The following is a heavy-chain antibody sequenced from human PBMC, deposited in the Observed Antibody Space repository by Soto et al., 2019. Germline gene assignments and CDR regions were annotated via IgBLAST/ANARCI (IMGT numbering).Heavy chain of an antibody. CDR3: ARDWRNIAY. CDR1: GYSFTSYW. J-gene: IGHJ4*02. Sequence: GESLKISCKGSGYSFTSYWIGWVRQMPGKGLEWMGIIYPGDSDTRYSPSFQGRFTISRDNAKNSLFLQMNSLRVEDTAVYYCARDWRNIAYWGQGTQVTVSS. D-gene: IGHD3-3*01. CDR2: IYPGDSDT. V-gene: IGHV5-51*01.